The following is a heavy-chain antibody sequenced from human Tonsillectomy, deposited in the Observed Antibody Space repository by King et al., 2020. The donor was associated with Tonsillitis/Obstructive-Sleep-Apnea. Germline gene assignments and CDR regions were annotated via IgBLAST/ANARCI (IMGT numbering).Heavy chain of an antibody. V-gene: IGHV4-59*08. Sequence: VQLQESGPGLVKPSETLSLTCTVSGGSISSYYWSWIRQPPGKGLEWIGYIYYSGITNYNPSLKSRVTISVDTSKNQFSLKLSSVTAADTAVYYCASRSFYDYVYYWGQGTLVTVSS. CDR1: GGSISSYY. CDR3: ASRSFYDYVYY. D-gene: IGHD3-16*01. CDR2: IYYSGIT. J-gene: IGHJ4*02.